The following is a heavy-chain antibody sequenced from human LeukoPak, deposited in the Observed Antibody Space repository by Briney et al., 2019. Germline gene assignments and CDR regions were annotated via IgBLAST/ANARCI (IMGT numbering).Heavy chain of an antibody. D-gene: IGHD6-6*01. CDR1: GFTFSSYA. V-gene: IGHV3-30*04. CDR3: ARGGAARPDF. Sequence: GGSLRLSCAASGFTFSSYAMHWVRQAPGKGLEWVAVISYDGSNKYYADSVKGRFTISRDNAKNSLYLQMNSLRVEDTAIYYCARGGAARPDFWGQGTLVTVSS. J-gene: IGHJ4*02. CDR2: ISYDGSNK.